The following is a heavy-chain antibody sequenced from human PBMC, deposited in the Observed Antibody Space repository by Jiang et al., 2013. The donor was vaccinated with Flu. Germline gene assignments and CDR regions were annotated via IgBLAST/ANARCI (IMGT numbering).Heavy chain of an antibody. CDR1: RFTFTNHW. J-gene: IGHJ3*01. CDR2: SSPRKTET. V-gene: IGHV5-51*01. Sequence: SGAEVRKPGESLRISCKVSRFTFTNHWIAWVRQRSGEGLEWMAISSPRKTETKYNPSFEGQVAMSVDRSNYTAFLHLSSLKTSDTALYYCARVVFGPSIYNPFDLWGQGTLVSVS. D-gene: IGHD3-3*01. CDR3: ARVVFGPSIYNPFDL.